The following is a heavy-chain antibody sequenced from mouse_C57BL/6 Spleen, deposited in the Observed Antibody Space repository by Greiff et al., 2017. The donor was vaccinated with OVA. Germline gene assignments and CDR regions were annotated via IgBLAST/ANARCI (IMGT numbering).Heavy chain of an antibody. V-gene: IGHV5-9*01. J-gene: IGHJ3*01. CDR1: GFTFSSYT. D-gene: IGHD1-1*01. CDR2: ISGGGGNT. CDR3: ARQGIDYYGSSPAWFAY. Sequence: EVKLVESGGGLVKPGGSLKLSCAASGFTFSSYTMSWVRQTPEKRLEWVATISGGGGNTYYPDSVKGRFTISRDNAKNTLYLQMSSLRSEDTALYYCARQGIDYYGSSPAWFAYWGQGTLVTVSA.